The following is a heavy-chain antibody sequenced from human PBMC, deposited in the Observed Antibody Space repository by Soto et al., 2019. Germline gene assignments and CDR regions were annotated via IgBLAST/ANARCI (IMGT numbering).Heavy chain of an antibody. V-gene: IGHV1-3*01. CDR2: INAGNGNT. Sequence: QVQLVQSGAEVKKPGASVKVSCKASGYTFTSYAMHWVCQAPGQRLEWMGWINAGNGNTKYSQKFQGRVTITRDTSASTAYMELSSLRSEDTAVYYCARDLVRVTVAGIGFYYFDYWGQGTLVTVSS. CDR3: ARDLVRVTVAGIGFYYFDY. J-gene: IGHJ4*02. CDR1: GYTFTSYA. D-gene: IGHD6-19*01.